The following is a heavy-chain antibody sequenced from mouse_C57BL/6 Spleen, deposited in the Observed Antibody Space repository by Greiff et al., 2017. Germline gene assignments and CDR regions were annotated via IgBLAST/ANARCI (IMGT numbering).Heavy chain of an antibody. CDR2: IYPGDGDT. Sequence: QVQLQQSGAELVKPGASVKISCKASGYAFSSYWMNWVKQRPGKGLEWIGQIYPGDGDTNYNGKFKGKATLTADKSSSTAYMQLSSLTSEDSAVYFCARLRNYYGSSRNYAMDYWGQGTSVTVSS. J-gene: IGHJ4*01. CDR3: ARLRNYYGSSRNYAMDY. D-gene: IGHD1-1*01. V-gene: IGHV1-80*01. CDR1: GYAFSSYW.